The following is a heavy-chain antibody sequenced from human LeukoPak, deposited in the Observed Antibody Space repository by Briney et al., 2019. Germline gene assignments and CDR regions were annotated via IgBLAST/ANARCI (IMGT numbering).Heavy chain of an antibody. CDR3: ARGGYYGSGNDFRFDP. CDR1: GGSISSSSYY. CDR2: IYYSGST. Sequence: SETLSLTCTVSGGSISSSSYYWGWIRQSPGKGLEWLGSIYYSGSTYYNPSLKSRITMSLDTSKNQFSLKLSSVTAADTAVYYCARGGYYGSGNDFRFDPWGQGTLVTVSS. V-gene: IGHV4-39*07. J-gene: IGHJ5*02. D-gene: IGHD3-10*01.